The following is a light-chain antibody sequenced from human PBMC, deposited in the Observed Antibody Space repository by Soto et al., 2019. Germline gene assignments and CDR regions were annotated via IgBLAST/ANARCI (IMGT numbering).Light chain of an antibody. J-gene: IGLJ3*02. CDR2: SNS. V-gene: IGLV1-47*01. Sequence: QPALTQPPSASGTPGQRVTISCSGSTSNIGTYSVYWFQHLPGTAPKLLIHSNSQRPSGVPDRFSGSKSATSASLAISGLRSEHEGDYYCAAWDDRLSGWVFGGGTKLTVL. CDR3: AAWDDRLSGWV. CDR1: TSNIGTYS.